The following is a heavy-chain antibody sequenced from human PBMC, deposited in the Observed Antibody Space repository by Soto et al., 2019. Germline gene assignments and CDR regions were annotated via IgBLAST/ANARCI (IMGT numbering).Heavy chain of an antibody. Sequence: PSETLSLTCTVSGGSISSYYWSWIRQPPGKGLEWIGYIYCSGSTNYNPSLKSRVTISVDTSKNQFSLKLSSVTAADTAVYYCARDHPVAAAADAHAFDIWGQGTMVTVSS. CDR1: GGSISSYY. J-gene: IGHJ3*02. D-gene: IGHD2-2*01. V-gene: IGHV4-59*01. CDR3: ARDHPVAAAADAHAFDI. CDR2: IYCSGST.